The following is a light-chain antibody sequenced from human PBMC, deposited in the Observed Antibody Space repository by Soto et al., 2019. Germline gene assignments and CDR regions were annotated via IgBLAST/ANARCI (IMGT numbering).Light chain of an antibody. CDR1: QSVSSN. V-gene: IGKV3-15*01. Sequence: EIVMTQSPATLSVSPGERATLSCRASQSVSSNLAWYQQTPGQAPRLLIYGASTRATGIPARFSGSGSGTDFTLTISSLQPDDFATYYCQQYDSYSWTFGQGTKVDIK. CDR3: QQYDSYSWT. J-gene: IGKJ1*01. CDR2: GAS.